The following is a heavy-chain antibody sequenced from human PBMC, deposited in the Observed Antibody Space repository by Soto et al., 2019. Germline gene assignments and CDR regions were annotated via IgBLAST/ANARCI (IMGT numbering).Heavy chain of an antibody. Sequence: SETLSLTCTVSGGSISSYYRSWIRQPPGKGLEWIGYIYYSGSTNYNPSLKSRVTISVDTSKNQFSLKLSSVTAADTAVYYCARHTVVTPSLYYYYYYGMDVWVQGTTVT. J-gene: IGHJ6*02. D-gene: IGHD2-21*02. CDR3: ARHTVVTPSLYYYYYYGMDV. CDR1: GGSISSYY. CDR2: IYYSGST. V-gene: IGHV4-59*01.